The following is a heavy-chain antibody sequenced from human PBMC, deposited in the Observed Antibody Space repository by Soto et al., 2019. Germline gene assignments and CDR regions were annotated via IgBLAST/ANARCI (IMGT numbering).Heavy chain of an antibody. CDR3: ARRGVVSSFAGSYYYGMDV. D-gene: IGHD3-10*01. Sequence: PGESLKISCKGSGYSFTSYWIGWVRQMPGKGLEWMGIIYPGDSDTRYSPSFQGQVTISADKSISTAYLQWSSLKASDTAMYYCARRGVVSSFAGSYYYGMDVWGQGTTVTVS. CDR2: IYPGDSDT. CDR1: GYSFTSYW. J-gene: IGHJ6*02. V-gene: IGHV5-51*01.